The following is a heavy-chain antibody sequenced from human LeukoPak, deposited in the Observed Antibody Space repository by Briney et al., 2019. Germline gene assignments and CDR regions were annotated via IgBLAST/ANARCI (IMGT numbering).Heavy chain of an antibody. CDR2: ISSSSSTI. CDR3: ARDGVRGPPGWFDP. D-gene: IGHD3-10*01. J-gene: IGHJ5*02. CDR1: GFTFSSYS. V-gene: IGHV3-48*01. Sequence: PGGSLRLSCAASGFTFSSYSMNWVRQAPGKGLEWVSYISSSSSTIYYADSVKGRFTISRDNAKNSLYLQMNSLRAEDTAVYYCARDGVRGPPGWFDPWGQGILVTVSS.